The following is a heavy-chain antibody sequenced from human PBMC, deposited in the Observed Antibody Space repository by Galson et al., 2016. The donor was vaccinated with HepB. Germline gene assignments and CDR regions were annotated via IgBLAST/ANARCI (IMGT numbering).Heavy chain of an antibody. CDR1: GASISSSTW. CDR3: ARVRRVAGYYYYGMDV. CDR2: IYQSGST. V-gene: IGHV4-4*02. J-gene: IGHJ6*02. Sequence: SETLSLTCAVSGASISSSTWWSWVRQPPGKGLEWIGEIYQSGSTNDNPSLKSRVTISVDKSKNQFSLKLSSVTAADTAVYYCARVRRVAGYYYYGMDVWGQGTTVTVSS. D-gene: IGHD1-26*01.